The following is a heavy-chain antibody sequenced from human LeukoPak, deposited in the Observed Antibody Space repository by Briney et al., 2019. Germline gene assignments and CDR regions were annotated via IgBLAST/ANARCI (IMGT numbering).Heavy chain of an antibody. CDR2: ISTNGDGT. V-gene: IGHV3-64*01. CDR3: ARYSGSCYNS. D-gene: IGHD2-15*01. CDR1: GFTFSAYA. J-gene: IGHJ4*02. Sequence: GGSLRLSCAASGFTFSAYAMHWVRQGPGKRLEYVAAISTNGDGTYYANSVRGRFTISRDNSKNTLYLQMGSLRAEDMAVYYCARYSGSCYNSWGQGSLVTVSS.